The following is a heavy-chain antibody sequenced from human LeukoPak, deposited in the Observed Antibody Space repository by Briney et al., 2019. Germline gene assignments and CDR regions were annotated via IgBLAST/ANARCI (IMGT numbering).Heavy chain of an antibody. CDR3: ARDCIGCHGFDY. CDR2: IIPIFGTA. J-gene: IGHJ4*02. Sequence: SVKLSCKASGGTFSSYAISWVRQAPGQGLEWMGGIIPIFGTANYAQKFQGRVTITTDESTSTAYMELSSLRSEDTAVYYYARDCIGCHGFDYWGQGTLVTVSS. D-gene: IGHD2-15*01. V-gene: IGHV1-69*05. CDR1: GGTFSSYA.